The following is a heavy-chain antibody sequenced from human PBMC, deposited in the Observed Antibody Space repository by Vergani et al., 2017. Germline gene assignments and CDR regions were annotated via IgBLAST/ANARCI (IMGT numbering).Heavy chain of an antibody. CDR3: ASPIGGAYYYYVMDV. CDR2: INAGNGNT. D-gene: IGHD3-16*01. CDR1: GSTFTSYY. V-gene: IGHV1-3*01. Sequence: QVQLVPSGAEVKKPGASVKVSCKASGSTFTSYYMHWVRQAPGQRLEWMGWINAGNGNTKYSQTFQGRVTITRDTSARTAYMGRSSLRSEDTAVYYCASPIGGAYYYYVMDVWGQGTTVTVSS. J-gene: IGHJ6*02.